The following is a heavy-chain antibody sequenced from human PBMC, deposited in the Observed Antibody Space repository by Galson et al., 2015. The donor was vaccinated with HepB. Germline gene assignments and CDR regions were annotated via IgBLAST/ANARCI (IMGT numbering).Heavy chain of an antibody. D-gene: IGHD3-10*01. CDR2: IVVGSGNT. CDR1: GFTFTRSA. V-gene: IGHV1-58*01. J-gene: IGHJ3*02. CDR3: VADWRGADVFDI. Sequence: SVKVSCKASGFTFTRSAVQWVRQARGQRLEWVGWIVVGSGNTNYAQKFQERVTITRDMSTSTAYMELSSLRSEDTAVYYCVADWRGADVFDIWGQGTMVTVSS.